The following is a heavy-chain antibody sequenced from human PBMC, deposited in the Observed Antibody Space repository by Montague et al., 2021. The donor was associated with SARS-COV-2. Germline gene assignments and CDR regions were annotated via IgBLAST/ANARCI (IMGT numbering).Heavy chain of an antibody. V-gene: IGHV4-61*02. CDR1: GGYICSGSHY. J-gene: IGHJ5*02. CDR2: IYASGST. D-gene: IGHD6-13*01. CDR3: ARDLSSSWSYWFDP. Sequence: TLSLTCTGPGGYICSGSHYWSWIRQTAGSGTDWIGRIYASGSTKYNPSLKSRVTISVDTSKNQCSLKVSSVTAADTAVYYCARDLSSSWSYWFDPWGQGTLVTVSS.